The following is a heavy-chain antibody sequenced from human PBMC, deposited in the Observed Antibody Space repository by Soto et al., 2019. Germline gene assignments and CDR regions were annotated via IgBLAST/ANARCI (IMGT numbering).Heavy chain of an antibody. CDR2: IYWNDDK. J-gene: IGHJ4*02. CDR1: GFSLSTDGVG. D-gene: IGHD4-4*01. CDR3: ARRHRYSNYVDY. Sequence: QITLKESGPPLVKPTQPLTLTCTFSGFSLSTDGVGVGWIRQPPGKALEWLALIYWNDDKGYSPFLKSRLTIAKDTSKNQVLLTMTNVDPADTATYYCARRHRYSNYVDYWGQGTLVTVSS. V-gene: IGHV2-5*01.